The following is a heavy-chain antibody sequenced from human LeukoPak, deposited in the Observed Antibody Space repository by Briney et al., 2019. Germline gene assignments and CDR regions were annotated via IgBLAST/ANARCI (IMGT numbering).Heavy chain of an antibody. J-gene: IGHJ2*01. Sequence: ASVKVSCKASGYTFTSYYMHWVRQAPGQGLEWMGIINPSGGSTSYAQKFQGRVTMTRDTSTSTVYMELSSLRSEDTAVYYCARGYCSGGSCYSHAVLWYFDLWGRGTLVTVSS. CDR2: INPSGGST. CDR1: GYTFTSYY. D-gene: IGHD2-15*01. V-gene: IGHV1-46*01. CDR3: ARGYCSGGSCYSHAVLWYFDL.